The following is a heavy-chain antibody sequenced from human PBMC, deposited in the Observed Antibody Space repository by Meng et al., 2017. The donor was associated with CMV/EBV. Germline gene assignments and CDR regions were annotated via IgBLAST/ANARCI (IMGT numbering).Heavy chain of an antibody. Sequence: ASVKVSCKASGYTFTGYYMHWVRQAPGQGLEWMRWINPNSGGTNYAQKFQGRVTMTRDTSISTAYMELSRLRSDDTAVYYCASIVSGSYLQLPDYWGQGTLVTVSS. V-gene: IGHV1-2*02. CDR2: INPNSGGT. CDR3: ASIVSGSYLQLPDY. D-gene: IGHD1-26*01. J-gene: IGHJ4*02. CDR1: GYTFTGYY.